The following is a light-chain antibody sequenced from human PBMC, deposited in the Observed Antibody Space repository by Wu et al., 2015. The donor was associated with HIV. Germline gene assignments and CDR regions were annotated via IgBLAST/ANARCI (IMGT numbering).Light chain of an antibody. CDR3: QQRSNWPLS. J-gene: IGKJ4*01. CDR1: QTVGSY. CDR2: DAS. Sequence: EIVLTQFPATLSLSPGERATLSCRASQTVGSYLAWYQQKPGQAPRLLMYDASNRAAGIPARFSGSGYGTDFTLTISSLEPEDFAVYYCQQRSNWPLSFGGGTKVEIK. V-gene: IGKV3-11*01.